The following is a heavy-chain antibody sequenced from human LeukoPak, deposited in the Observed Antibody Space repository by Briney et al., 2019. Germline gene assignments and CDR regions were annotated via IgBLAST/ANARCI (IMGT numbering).Heavy chain of an antibody. CDR3: ARDSGVGPCLFCSGFDI. V-gene: IGHV3-21*01. J-gene: IGHJ3*02. CDR1: GFTFSSFN. D-gene: IGHD2-15*01. CDR2: ISTSGIYI. Sequence: GGSLRLSCAASGFTFSSFNMNWVRQAPGKGLEWVSSISTSGIYIYYADSVKGRFTISRDNAKKSLYLQMNSLRAEDKAVYYCARDSGVGPCLFCSGFDIWGQGTMVTVSS.